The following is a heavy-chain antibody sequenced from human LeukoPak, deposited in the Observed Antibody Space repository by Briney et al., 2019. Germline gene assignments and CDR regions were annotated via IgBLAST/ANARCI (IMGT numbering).Heavy chain of an antibody. V-gene: IGHV4-30-4*01. CDR3: ARDQTGYAVYNL. CDR1: GGSVSSGNYY. Sequence: PSETLSLTCAVSGGSVSSGNYYWTWIRQSPGKGLEWNGYIYYSASTFYNPSLNSRVTISLDTSKNHFSLVLTSVTAADAALYYCARDQTGYAVYNLWGQGVQVTVSS. CDR2: IYYSAST. J-gene: IGHJ1*01. D-gene: IGHD5-12*01.